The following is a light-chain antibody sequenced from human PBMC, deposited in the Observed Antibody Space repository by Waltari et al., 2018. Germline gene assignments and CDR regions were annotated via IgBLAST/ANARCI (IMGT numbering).Light chain of an antibody. J-gene: IGKJ1*01. CDR2: GAS. CDR1: QSVSSTY. Sequence: EIVLTQSPGTLSLSPGDRATLSCRASQSVSSTYLAWYQQKPGKATGLLIYGASSRATGIPDRFSVSGSGTDFTLTISRLEPEEFAVYYCQHYSSSSWTFGQGTKVEIK. CDR3: QHYSSSSWT. V-gene: IGKV3-20*01.